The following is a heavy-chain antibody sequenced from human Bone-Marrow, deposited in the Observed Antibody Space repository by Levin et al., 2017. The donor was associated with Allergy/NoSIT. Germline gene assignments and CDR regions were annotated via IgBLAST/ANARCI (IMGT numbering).Heavy chain of an antibody. CDR2: TYYRSQWYY. V-gene: IGHV6-1*01. D-gene: IGHD1-26*01. Sequence: SQTLSLTCGISGDRITSHSGTWNWIRQSPSRGLEWLGRTYYRSQWYYDYAESVKSRITINPDTSKNQLFLQMKSVTPEDTAVYFCAKDRQGGNSFDIWGQGNLVTVSS. CDR3: AKDRQGGNSFDI. CDR1: GDRITSHSGT. J-gene: IGHJ5*02.